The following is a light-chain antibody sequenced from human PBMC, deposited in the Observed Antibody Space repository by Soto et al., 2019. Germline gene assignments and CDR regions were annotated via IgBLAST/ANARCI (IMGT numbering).Light chain of an antibody. CDR3: QQYNNWPWT. V-gene: IGKV3-15*01. Sequence: EIVLKQSPAPLSLSPGERATLSCRASQSVSSYLAWYQQKPGQAPRLLIYGASTRATGFPGRFSGSGSGTDFALTISSLQSEDLAVYYCQQYNNWPWTFGQGTKVDIK. CDR2: GAS. CDR1: QSVSSY. J-gene: IGKJ1*01.